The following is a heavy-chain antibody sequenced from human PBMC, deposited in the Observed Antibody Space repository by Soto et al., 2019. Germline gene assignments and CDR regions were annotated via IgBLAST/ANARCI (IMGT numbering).Heavy chain of an antibody. J-gene: IGHJ6*02. CDR1: GFTFNNYA. CDR3: AREAESVVGASYLYFYGMDV. V-gene: IGHV3-30-3*01. Sequence: QVQLVESGEGVVQPGKSLRLSCAASGFTFNNYAMHWVRQAPGKGLEWLALISHDGSNRYFADSVKGRFTISRDNSKSTLYLQINSLRAEDTAVYFCAREAESVVGASYLYFYGMDVWGQGTTVAVSS. CDR2: ISHDGSNR. D-gene: IGHD1-26*01.